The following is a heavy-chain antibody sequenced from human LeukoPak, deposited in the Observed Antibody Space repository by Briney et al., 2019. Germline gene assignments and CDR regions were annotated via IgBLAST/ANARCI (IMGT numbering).Heavy chain of an antibody. Sequence: GGSLRLSCAASGFTFSRSVMHGVRQAPGKGLEWVAAISYDGRDKYFADSAKGRFTISRDNSKNTVDLQVNGLRAQDTAVYYCAREPGNYYFDFWGQGTLVTVSS. J-gene: IGHJ4*02. CDR3: AREPGNYYFDF. CDR2: ISYDGRDK. CDR1: GFTFSRSV. V-gene: IGHV3-30*03. D-gene: IGHD1-7*01.